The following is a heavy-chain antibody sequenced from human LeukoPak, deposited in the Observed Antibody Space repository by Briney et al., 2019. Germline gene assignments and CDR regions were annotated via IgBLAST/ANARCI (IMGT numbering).Heavy chain of an antibody. CDR2: IYPGDSDT. J-gene: IGHJ4*02. V-gene: IGHV5-51*01. Sequence: GESLKISCKGSGYSFSGYWIAWVRQMPGKGLEWMGTIYPGDSDTRYSPSFQGQVTISADKSISTAYLQWSSLKASDTAMYYCARQGHWSYNDWGQGILVTVSS. CDR1: GYSFSGYW. D-gene: IGHD1-7*01. CDR3: ARQGHWSYND.